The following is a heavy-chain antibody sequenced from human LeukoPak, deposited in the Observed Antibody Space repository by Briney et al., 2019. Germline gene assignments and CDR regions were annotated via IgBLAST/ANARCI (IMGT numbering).Heavy chain of an antibody. J-gene: IGHJ4*02. CDR1: GYTFTGYY. D-gene: IGHD3-10*01. V-gene: IGHV1-2*06. CDR3: ARGPSGSDY. CDR2: INPSSGGT. Sequence: ASVKVSCKVSGYTFTGYYLHLVRRAPGQGLEWMGRINPSSGGTNYAQKFQGRVTMTRDTSINTAYLDMSSLRCADKAVYYCARGPSGSDYWGQGTLVIVSS.